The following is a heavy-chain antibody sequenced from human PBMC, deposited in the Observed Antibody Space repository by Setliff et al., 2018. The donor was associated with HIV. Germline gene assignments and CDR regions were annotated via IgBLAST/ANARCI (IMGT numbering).Heavy chain of an antibody. CDR1: GFSLSTNEVG. V-gene: IGHV2-5*02. CDR3: AHSPSEYSSPNWFDP. D-gene: IGHD6-6*01. J-gene: IGHJ5*02. CDR2: IYWDDDV. Sequence: SGPTLVNPTQTLTLTCSFSGFSLSTNEVGVGWIRQPPGKALEWLALIYWDDDVRYSPSLKSRLTITKDTSKNQVVLTMTNMDPVDTATYYCAHSPSEYSSPNWFDPWGQGTLVTVSS.